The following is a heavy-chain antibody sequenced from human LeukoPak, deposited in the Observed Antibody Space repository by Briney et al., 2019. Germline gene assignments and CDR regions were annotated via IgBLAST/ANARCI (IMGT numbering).Heavy chain of an antibody. V-gene: IGHV3-21*01. CDR3: AREPHRASGSYSDY. Sequence: GGSLRLSCAASGFTFSSYSMSWVRQAPGKGLEWVSSISSSSSYIYYADSVKGRFTISRDNAKNSLYLQMNSLRAEDTAVYYCAREPHRASGSYSDYWGQGTLVTVSS. J-gene: IGHJ4*02. CDR1: GFTFSSYS. CDR2: ISSSSSYI. D-gene: IGHD1-26*01.